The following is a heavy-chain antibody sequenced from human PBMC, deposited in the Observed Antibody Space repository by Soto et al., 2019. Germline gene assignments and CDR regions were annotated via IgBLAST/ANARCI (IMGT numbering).Heavy chain of an antibody. CDR3: ARDRVAVAGTPYYYGMDV. Sequence: SVKVSCKASGGTFSSYSISWVRQAPGQGLQWMGGIISICGTANCAQKFQGRVTTTADKSTSTAYMELSSLRSEDTAVYYCARDRVAVAGTPYYYGMDVWGQGTMVTVSS. V-gene: IGHV1-69*06. D-gene: IGHD6-19*01. CDR2: IISICGTA. J-gene: IGHJ6*02. CDR1: GGTFSSYS.